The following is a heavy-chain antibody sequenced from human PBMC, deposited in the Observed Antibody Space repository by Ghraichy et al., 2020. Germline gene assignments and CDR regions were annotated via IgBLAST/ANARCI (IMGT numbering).Heavy chain of an antibody. J-gene: IGHJ6*02. V-gene: IGHV3-7*03. Sequence: GESLNISCAASGFTFSSYWMSWVRQAPGKGLEWVANIKQDGSEKYYVDSVKGRFTISRDNAKNSLYLQMNSLRAEDTAVYYCARDRLGDGYGVWGQGTTVTVSS. CDR3: ARDRLGDGYGV. CDR1: GFTFSSYW. CDR2: IKQDGSEK. D-gene: IGHD5-24*01.